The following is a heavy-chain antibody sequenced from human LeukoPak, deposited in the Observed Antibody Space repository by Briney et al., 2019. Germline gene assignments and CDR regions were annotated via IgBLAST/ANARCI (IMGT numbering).Heavy chain of an antibody. CDR1: GFSFSTYS. CDR2: ISSSSTYI. D-gene: IGHD4-11*01. Sequence: KTGGSLRLSCAASGFSFSTYSMNWVRQAPGKGLEWVSSISSSSTYIYYADSVKGRFTISRDNAKNSLYLQMNSLRAEDTAVYYCAKDLNTVTTAFFVHWGQGTLVTVSS. J-gene: IGHJ4*02. V-gene: IGHV3-21*06. CDR3: AKDLNTVTTAFFVH.